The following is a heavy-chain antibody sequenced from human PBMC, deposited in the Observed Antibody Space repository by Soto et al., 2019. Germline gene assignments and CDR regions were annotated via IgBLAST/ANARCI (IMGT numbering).Heavy chain of an antibody. CDR1: GFTFSSYA. J-gene: IGHJ3*02. D-gene: IGHD4-17*01. Sequence: GGSLRLSCAASGFTFSSYAMSWVRQAPGKGLEWVSAISGSGGSTYYADSVKGRFTISRDNSKNTLYLQMNSLRAEDTAVYYCAKDYVTVTTTEDRFDAFDIWGQGTMVTVSS. V-gene: IGHV3-23*01. CDR2: ISGSGGST. CDR3: AKDYVTVTTTEDRFDAFDI.